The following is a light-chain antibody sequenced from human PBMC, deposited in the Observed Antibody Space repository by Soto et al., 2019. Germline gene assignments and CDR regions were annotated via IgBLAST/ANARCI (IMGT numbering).Light chain of an antibody. V-gene: IGKV1-39*01. Sequence: DIQMTQSPSSLSASVGDRVTITCRASQSITSYLNWYQQKPGKAPKLLIYAASSLQSGVPSRFSGSGSGTDFTLPISSLQPEGFATYYCQQSYSLLTFGGGTKVEIK. CDR2: AAS. CDR1: QSITSY. CDR3: QQSYSLLT. J-gene: IGKJ4*01.